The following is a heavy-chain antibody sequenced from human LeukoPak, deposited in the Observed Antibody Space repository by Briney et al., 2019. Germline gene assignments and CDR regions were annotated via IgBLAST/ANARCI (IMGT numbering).Heavy chain of an antibody. D-gene: IGHD1-26*01. J-gene: IGHJ4*02. CDR1: GFTFSSEA. V-gene: IGHV3-23*01. Sequence: PGGSLRLSCAASGFTFSSEAMSWVRQAPGKGLEWVSTIRGSGGSTYYADSVKGRFTISRDNAKNSMYLQMNSLRAEDTAVYYCARISGSYVFDYWGQGTLVTVSS. CDR3: ARISGSYVFDY. CDR2: IRGSGGST.